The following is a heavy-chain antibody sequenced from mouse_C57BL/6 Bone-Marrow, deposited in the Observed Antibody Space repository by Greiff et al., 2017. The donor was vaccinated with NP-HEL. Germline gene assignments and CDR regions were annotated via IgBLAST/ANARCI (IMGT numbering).Heavy chain of an antibody. Sequence: VQLQQSGAELVKPGASVKISCKASGYAFSSYWMNWVKQRPGKGLEWIGQIYPGDGDTNYNGKFKGKATLTADKSSSTAYMQLSSLTSEDSAVYFCARSTTMVTTRGFDYWGQGTTLTVSS. D-gene: IGHD2-2*01. V-gene: IGHV1-80*01. CDR2: IYPGDGDT. CDR3: ARSTTMVTTRGFDY. CDR1: GYAFSSYW. J-gene: IGHJ2*01.